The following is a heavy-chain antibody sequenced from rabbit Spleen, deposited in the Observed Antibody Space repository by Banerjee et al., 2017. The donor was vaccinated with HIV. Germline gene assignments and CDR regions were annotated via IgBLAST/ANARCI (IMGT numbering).Heavy chain of an antibody. V-gene: IGHV1S47*01. D-gene: IGHD4-1*01. Sequence: QEQLTETGGGLVQPGGSLKLSCKASGFDFSVYGLSWVRQAPGKGLEWIGYIDPIFGVTYYATWVNGRFTISRDNARNTLFLQLNSLTAADTATYFCVREVAARFSLWGPGTLVTVS. J-gene: IGHJ4*01. CDR3: VREVAARFSL. CDR1: GFDFSVYG. CDR2: IDPIFGVT.